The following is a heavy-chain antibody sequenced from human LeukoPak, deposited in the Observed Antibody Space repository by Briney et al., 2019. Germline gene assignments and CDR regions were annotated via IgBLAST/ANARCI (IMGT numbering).Heavy chain of an antibody. CDR2: IYYSGST. D-gene: IGHD6-19*01. CDR3: ARSGGGIAVAGYYYYGMDV. Sequence: SETLSLTCTVSGGSISSSTYYWGWIRQPPGKGLEWIGSIYYSGSTNYNPSLKSRVTISVDTSKNQFSLKLSSVTAADTAVYYCARSGGGIAVAGYYYYGMDVWGQGTTVTVSS. J-gene: IGHJ6*02. CDR1: GGSISSSTYY. V-gene: IGHV4-39*07.